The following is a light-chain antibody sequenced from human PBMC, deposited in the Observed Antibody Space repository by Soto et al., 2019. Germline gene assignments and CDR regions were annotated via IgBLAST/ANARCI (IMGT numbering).Light chain of an antibody. Sequence: EVVLTQSPGTLSLSPGERATLSCRASQTVSSNHLIWYQQKPGQAPTLLIYGASSRATGIPDRFSGSASGTDFTLTISKLEPEDFAVYYCQHYGSSPPITFGLWTRLEIK. CDR1: QTVSSNH. V-gene: IGKV3-20*01. CDR3: QHYGSSPPIT. CDR2: GAS. J-gene: IGKJ5*01.